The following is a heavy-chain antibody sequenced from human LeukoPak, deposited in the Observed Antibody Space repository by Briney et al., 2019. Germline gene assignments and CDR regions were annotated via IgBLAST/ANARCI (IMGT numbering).Heavy chain of an antibody. CDR1: GYTFLGYY. Sequence: ASVKVSCKASGYTFLGYYIHWVRQAPGQGFEWMWWINPQSGGTKYAQKLQGRVTMTRDTSISTAYMELSNLRSDDTAVYYCVSGSKWDFWGQGTLVTVSS. CDR2: INPQSGGT. D-gene: IGHD1-26*01. V-gene: IGHV1-2*02. J-gene: IGHJ4*02. CDR3: VSGSKWDF.